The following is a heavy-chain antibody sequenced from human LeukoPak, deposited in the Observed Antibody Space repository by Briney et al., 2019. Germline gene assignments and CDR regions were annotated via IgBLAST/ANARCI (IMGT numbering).Heavy chain of an antibody. J-gene: IGHJ4*02. CDR3: AKAYGQYQLLPY. D-gene: IGHD2-2*01. CDR2: ISGSGGST. CDR1: GFTFSSYA. Sequence: PGGSLRLSCAASGFTFSSYAMSWVRQAPGKGLEWVSAISGSGGSTYYADSVKGRFTISRDNSKNTLYLQMNSLRAEGTAVYYCAKAYGQYQLLPYWGQGTLVTVSS. V-gene: IGHV3-23*01.